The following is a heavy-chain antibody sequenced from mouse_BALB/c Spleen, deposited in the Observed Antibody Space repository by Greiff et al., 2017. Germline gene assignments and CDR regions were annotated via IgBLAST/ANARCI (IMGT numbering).Heavy chain of an antibody. CDR1: GYSITSDYA. J-gene: IGHJ3*01. D-gene: IGHD2-14*01. CDR2: ISYSGST. Sequence: EVQGVESGPGLVKPSQSLSLTCTVTGYSITSDYAWNWIRQFPGNKLEWMGYISYSGSTSYNPSLKSRISITRDTSKNQFFLQLNSVTTEDTATYYCARPYRYDEGFAYWGQGTLVTVSA. CDR3: ARPYRYDEGFAY. V-gene: IGHV3-2*02.